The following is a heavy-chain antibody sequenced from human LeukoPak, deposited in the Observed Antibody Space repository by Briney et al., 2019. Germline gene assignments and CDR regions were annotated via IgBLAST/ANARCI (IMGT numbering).Heavy chain of an antibody. Sequence: PGGSLRLSCAASGFTFSSYGMHWVRQAPGKGLEWVAVISYDGSNKYYADSVKGRFTISRDNSKNTLYLQMNSLRAEDTAVYYCARGPRNSRDQLRYFDWSDAFDIWGQGTMVTVSS. V-gene: IGHV3-30*03. CDR2: ISYDGSNK. J-gene: IGHJ3*02. CDR1: GFTFSSYG. D-gene: IGHD3-9*01. CDR3: ARGPRNSRDQLRYFDWSDAFDI.